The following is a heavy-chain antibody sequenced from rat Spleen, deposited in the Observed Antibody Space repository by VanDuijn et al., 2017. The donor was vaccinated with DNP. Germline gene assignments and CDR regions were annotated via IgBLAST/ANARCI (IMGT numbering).Heavy chain of an antibody. Sequence: EVQLVESGGGLVQPGRSLKVSCEASGFTFSDYGMNWIRQAPGKGLEWVAYISSTSGTIHYADTAKGRFTISRDNAKNTLFLQLSSLRSEDTALYYGARHDYSSYIWDYWGQGVMVTVSS. V-gene: IGHV5-34*01. J-gene: IGHJ2*01. CDR1: GFTFSDYG. CDR2: ISSTSGTI. D-gene: IGHD1-2*01. CDR3: ARHDYSSYIWDY.